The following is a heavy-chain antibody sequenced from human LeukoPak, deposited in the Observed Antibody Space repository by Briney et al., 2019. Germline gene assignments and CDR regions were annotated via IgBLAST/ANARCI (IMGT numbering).Heavy chain of an antibody. V-gene: IGHV3-74*01. CDR2: INSDRSST. D-gene: IGHD1-26*01. CDR3: ASGYSGSYFGFYYFDS. Sequence: GGSLRLSCAASGFTFSSYWMHWVRQAPGKGLVWVSRINSDRSSTSYADSVKGRFTISRDNAKNTLYLQMNSLRAEDTAVYYCASGYSGSYFGFYYFDSWAQEPLVPVSS. CDR1: GFTFSSYW. J-gene: IGHJ4*02.